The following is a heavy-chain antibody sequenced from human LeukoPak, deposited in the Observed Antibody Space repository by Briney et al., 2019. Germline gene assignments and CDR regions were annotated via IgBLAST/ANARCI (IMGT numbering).Heavy chain of an antibody. CDR2: INPSGGST. Sequence: ASVKVSCKASGYTFTSYYMHWVRQAPGQGLEWMGIINPSGGSTSYAQKFQGRVTMTRDTSTSTVYMELSSLRSEDTAVYYCARDSFRMVRGVINPALDYWGQGTLVTVSS. CDR3: ARDSFRMVRGVINPALDY. V-gene: IGHV1-46*01. J-gene: IGHJ4*02. CDR1: GYTFTSYY. D-gene: IGHD3-10*01.